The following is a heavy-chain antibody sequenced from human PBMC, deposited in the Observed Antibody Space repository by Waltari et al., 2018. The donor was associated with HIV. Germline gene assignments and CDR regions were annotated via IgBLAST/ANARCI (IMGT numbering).Heavy chain of an antibody. J-gene: IGHJ4*02. CDR1: GASFSGYY. CDR2: INLRGST. D-gene: IGHD2-2*01. V-gene: IGHV4-34*01. Sequence: QVQLQQWGAGLLKPSETLSLTCAVYGASFSGYYWTWIRQPPGKGLEWIGEINLRGSTNYNPSLKSRVTISVDTSKNQFSLKLSSVTAADTAVYYCARGSIVLVPAATNYFDYWGQGTLVTVSS. CDR3: ARGSIVLVPAATNYFDY.